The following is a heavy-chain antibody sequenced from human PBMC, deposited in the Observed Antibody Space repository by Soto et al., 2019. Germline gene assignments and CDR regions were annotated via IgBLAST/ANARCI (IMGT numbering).Heavy chain of an antibody. CDR3: AASCVGCGGSNYYGMDV. Sequence: PSETLSLTCSVSGASISSGGYYWNWIRQHQGKGLEWIGYIYYSGTTYYNPSPKSRVTISVDTSKNQFSLKLSSVAAADTAVYYCAASCVGCGGSNYYGMDVWGQGTTVTVSS. V-gene: IGHV4-31*03. D-gene: IGHD2-21*01. CDR2: IYYSGTT. CDR1: GASISSGGYY. J-gene: IGHJ6*02.